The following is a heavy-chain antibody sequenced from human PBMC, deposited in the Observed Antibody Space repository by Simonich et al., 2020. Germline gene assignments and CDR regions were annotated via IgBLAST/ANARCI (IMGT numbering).Heavy chain of an antibody. Sequence: GGGLVQPGGSMRLSCADSGLTFSSYAMSWVSQAPGKGVEWGSAIRGSVGSTYYADYVKGRFTISRDNSKNTLYLQMNSLRADDTAVYYCAKDLGERITMIVVVIDAFDIWGQGTMVTVSS. D-gene: IGHD3-22*01. J-gene: IGHJ3*02. V-gene: IGHV3-23*01. CDR2: IRGSVGST. CDR1: GLTFSSYA. CDR3: AKDLGERITMIVVVIDAFDI.